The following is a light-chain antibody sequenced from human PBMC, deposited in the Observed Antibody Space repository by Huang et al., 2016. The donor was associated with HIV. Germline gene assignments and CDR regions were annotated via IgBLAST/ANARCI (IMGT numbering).Light chain of an antibody. CDR3: QNYDRAPLS. J-gene: IGKJ3*01. V-gene: IGKV1-27*01. Sequence: DIRMTQSPSYLPAVVGDTVTITCRATQGIGNSVAWYRQTPGKVPELLVYSASYCQLGVPSRFRGSGSGTHFTLTINGLQPDDFATYYCQNYDRAPLSFGPGTKVDFK. CDR2: SAS. CDR1: QGIGNS.